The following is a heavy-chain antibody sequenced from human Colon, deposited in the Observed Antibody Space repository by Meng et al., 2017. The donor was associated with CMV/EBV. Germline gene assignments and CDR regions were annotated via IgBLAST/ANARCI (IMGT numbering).Heavy chain of an antibody. J-gene: IGHJ4*02. Sequence: GESLKISCEASGLTFTSYAMTWVRQAPVRGLEWVSAISGTGVSTYYAESMRGRFTITRDNSKNTVHLQMNSLRAEDTAIYYCVKLHYDFWSGSYFWGQGTLVTVSS. CDR1: GLTFTSYA. CDR3: VKLHYDFWSGSYF. CDR2: ISGTGVST. D-gene: IGHD3-3*01. V-gene: IGHV3-23*01.